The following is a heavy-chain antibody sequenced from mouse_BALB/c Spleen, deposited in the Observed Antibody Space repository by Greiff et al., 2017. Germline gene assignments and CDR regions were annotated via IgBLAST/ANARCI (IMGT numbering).Heavy chain of an antibody. CDR3: ARRDYGYGGAMDY. CDR1: GYTFTSYW. D-gene: IGHD2-2*01. Sequence: VQLVESGAELAKPGASVKMSCKASGYTFTSYWMHWVKQRPGQGLEWIGYINPSTGYTEYNQKFKDKATLTADKSSSTAYMQLSSLTSEDSAVYYCARRDYGYGGAMDYWGQGTSVTVSS. V-gene: IGHV1-7*01. J-gene: IGHJ4*01. CDR2: INPSTGYT.